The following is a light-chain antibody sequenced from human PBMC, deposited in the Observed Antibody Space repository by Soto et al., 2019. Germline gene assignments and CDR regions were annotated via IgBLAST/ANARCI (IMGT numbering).Light chain of an antibody. J-gene: IGKJ4*01. CDR2: DAS. V-gene: IGKV3-15*01. Sequence: EIVMTQSPATLSVSPGERATLSCRASQSFGSSLAWYQQKPGQAPRLLIYDASARATGIPARFSGSGSGTDFTLTSSSLQAEDLAFYYCQHYNSCPFTFGEGTKVEI. CDR1: QSFGSS. CDR3: QHYNSCPFT.